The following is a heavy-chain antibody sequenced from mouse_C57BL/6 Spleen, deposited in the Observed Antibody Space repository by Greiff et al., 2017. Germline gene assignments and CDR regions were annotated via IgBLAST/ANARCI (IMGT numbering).Heavy chain of an antibody. V-gene: IGHV1-64*01. J-gene: IGHJ1*03. CDR2: IHPTSGST. CDR3: ARTGGSQYFDV. D-gene: IGHD1-1*01. CDR1: GYTFTSYW. Sequence: QVQLQQPGAELVKPGASVKLSCKASGYTFTSYWMHWVKQRPGQGLEWIGMIHPTSGSTNYNEKFKSKATLTVDKSSSTAYMQLSSLTSEDSAVYYCARTGGSQYFDVWGTGTTVTVSS.